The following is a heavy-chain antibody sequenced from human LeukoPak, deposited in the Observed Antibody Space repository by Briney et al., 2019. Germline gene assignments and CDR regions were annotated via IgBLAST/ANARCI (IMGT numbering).Heavy chain of an antibody. CDR3: TLDYVWGSHYFDY. Sequence: GGSLRLSCTASGFTFGDYAMSWFRQAPGKGLEWVGFIRSKAYGGTTEYAASVKGRFTISRDDSKSIAYLQMNSLKTEDTAVYYCTLDYVWGSHYFDYWGQGTLVTVSS. D-gene: IGHD3-16*01. CDR2: IRSKAYGGTT. V-gene: IGHV3-49*03. CDR1: GFTFGDYA. J-gene: IGHJ4*02.